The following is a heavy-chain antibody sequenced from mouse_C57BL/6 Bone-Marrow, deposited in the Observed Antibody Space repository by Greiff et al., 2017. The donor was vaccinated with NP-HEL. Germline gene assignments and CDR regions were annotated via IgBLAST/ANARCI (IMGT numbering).Heavy chain of an antibody. J-gene: IGHJ3*01. CDR1: GFTFSSYG. D-gene: IGHD1-1*01. CDR2: ISSGGSYT. V-gene: IGHV5-6*01. CDR3: ARRLYYGFAY. Sequence: EVQLVESGGDLVKPGGSLKLSCAASGFTFSSYGMSWVRQTPDKRLEWVATISSGGSYTYYPDSVKGRFTISRDNAKNTLYLQMSSLKSEDTAMYYCARRLYYGFAYWGQGTLVTVSA.